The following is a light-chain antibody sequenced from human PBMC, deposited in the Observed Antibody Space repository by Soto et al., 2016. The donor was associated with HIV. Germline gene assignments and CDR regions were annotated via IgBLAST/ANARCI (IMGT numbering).Light chain of an antibody. J-gene: IGLJ2*01. Sequence: SSELTQDPAVSVALGQTGKITCQGDSLRSYYATWYQQKPGQAPVFVIYGQSNRPSGIPDRFSGSSSGNTASLTITGAQAEDEADYYCMSRDNNTNPVIFGGGTKLTVL. CDR2: GQS. CDR3: MSRDNNTNPVI. CDR1: SLRSYY. V-gene: IGLV3-19*01.